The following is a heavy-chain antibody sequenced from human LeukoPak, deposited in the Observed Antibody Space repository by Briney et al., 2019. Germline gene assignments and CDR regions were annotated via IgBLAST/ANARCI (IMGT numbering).Heavy chain of an antibody. J-gene: IGHJ4*02. Sequence: GGSLRLSCAASGFTFSSYSKHWVRQAPGEGLVWVTVIWPDGSVKYYADSVKGRFTVSRDNSKNTLYLQMNSLRAEDTAVYYCARHHHAYDWDYWGQGTLVTVSS. D-gene: IGHD5-12*01. V-gene: IGHV3-33*08. CDR2: IWPDGSVK. CDR3: ARHHHAYDWDY. CDR1: GFTFSSYS.